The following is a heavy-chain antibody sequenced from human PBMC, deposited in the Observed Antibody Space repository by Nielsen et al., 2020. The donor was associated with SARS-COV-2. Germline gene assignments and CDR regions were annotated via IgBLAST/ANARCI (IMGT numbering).Heavy chain of an antibody. J-gene: IGHJ6*02. CDR3: ASSLFGEYYYGMDV. Sequence: GGSLRLSCAASGFTFDDYGMSWVRQAPGKGLEWVSGINWNGGSTGYADSMKGRFTISRDNAKNSLYLQMNSLRAEDTALYHCASSLFGEYYYGMDVWGQGTTVTVSS. D-gene: IGHD3-10*01. CDR2: INWNGGST. CDR1: GFTFDDYG. V-gene: IGHV3-20*01.